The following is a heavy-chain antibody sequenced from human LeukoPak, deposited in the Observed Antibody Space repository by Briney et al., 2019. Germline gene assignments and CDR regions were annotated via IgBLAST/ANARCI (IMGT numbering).Heavy chain of an antibody. D-gene: IGHD1-26*01. Sequence: GGSLRLSCAASASTFSTYAMTWVRQAPGKGLEWVSTISVSGDATHHADSVKARFTISRDNSKNTLYLQMNLLRAEDSAVYYCAKVCWRELLSDDFDYWGQGTLVTVSS. V-gene: IGHV3-23*01. CDR2: ISVSGDAT. CDR3: AKVCWRELLSDDFDY. J-gene: IGHJ4*02. CDR1: ASTFSTYA.